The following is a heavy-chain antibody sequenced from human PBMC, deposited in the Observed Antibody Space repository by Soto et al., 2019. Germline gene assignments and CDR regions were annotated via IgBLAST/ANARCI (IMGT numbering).Heavy chain of an antibody. CDR1: GYTFTSYD. J-gene: IGHJ6*03. Sequence: ASVKVSCKASGYTFTSYDINWVRQATGQGLEWMGWMNPNSGNTGYAQKFQGRVTMTRNTSISTAYMELSSLRSEDTAVYYCARGDIVLMVYANYYYYMDVWGKGTTVTVSS. V-gene: IGHV1-8*01. D-gene: IGHD2-8*01. CDR2: MNPNSGNT. CDR3: ARGDIVLMVYANYYYYMDV.